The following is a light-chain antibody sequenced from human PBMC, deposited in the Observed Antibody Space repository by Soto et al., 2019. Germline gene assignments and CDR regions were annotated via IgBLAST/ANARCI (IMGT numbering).Light chain of an antibody. Sequence: DIQMTQSPSSLSASVGDRVTITCQASQGISNSLNWYQHKVGKAPKLLIYDASNLETGVPSRFSGSGSGTDFTFTINSLQSEDIETYYCQQYADLPFTFGPGTKVAIK. CDR3: QQYADLPFT. V-gene: IGKV1-33*01. J-gene: IGKJ3*01. CDR2: DAS. CDR1: QGISNS.